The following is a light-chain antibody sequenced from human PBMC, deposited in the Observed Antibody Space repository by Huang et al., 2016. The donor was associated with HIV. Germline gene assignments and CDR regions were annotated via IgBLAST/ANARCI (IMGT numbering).Light chain of an antibody. CDR3: QQFTGYPLT. Sequence: IQLTQSPSSLYASVGDRITITCRASQGLSSNLAWYQQKPGKAPNLLIYSASALQSGVPSRFSGSGSGTDFTLTISSLQPEDLATYYCQQFTGYPLTCGPGTKVEFK. J-gene: IGKJ3*01. CDR1: QGLSSN. CDR2: SAS. V-gene: IGKV1-9*01.